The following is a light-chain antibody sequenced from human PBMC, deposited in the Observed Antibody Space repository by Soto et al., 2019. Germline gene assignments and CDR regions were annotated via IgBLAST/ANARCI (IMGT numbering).Light chain of an antibody. V-gene: IGKV4-1*01. Sequence: DIVMTQSPDSLAVPLGERATVNCKSSRDILYSTNNKNYLAWYQQKPGQPPKLLLYWASTRESGVPDRFSGSGSGTAFTLTISSLQAEDVAVYFCQQYHTTPFTFGQGTKVEIK. CDR1: RDILYSTNNKNY. J-gene: IGKJ2*01. CDR3: QQYHTTPFT. CDR2: WAS.